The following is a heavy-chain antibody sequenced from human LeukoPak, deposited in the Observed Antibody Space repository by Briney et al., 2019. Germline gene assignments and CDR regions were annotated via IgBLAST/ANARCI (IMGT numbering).Heavy chain of an antibody. CDR2: IKSDGSRT. CDR1: GFTFSNYW. Sequence: GGSLRLSCAASGFTFSNYWMHWVRHAPGKGLVWVSRIKSDGSRTDYADSVKGRFTISRDNAKNTLYLQMNSLRAEDTAVYYCARELPFDYWGQGTLVTVSS. D-gene: IGHD2-15*01. J-gene: IGHJ4*02. CDR3: ARELPFDY. V-gene: IGHV3-74*01.